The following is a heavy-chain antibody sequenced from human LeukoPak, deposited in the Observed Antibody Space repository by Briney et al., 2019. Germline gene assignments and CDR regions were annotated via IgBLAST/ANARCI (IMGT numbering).Heavy chain of an antibody. J-gene: IGHJ4*02. CDR2: INPSGGST. CDR3: ARALSGVWGSYRPPLGY. D-gene: IGHD3-16*02. CDR1: GYTFTSYY. V-gene: IGHV1-46*01. Sequence: ASVKVSCKASGYTFTSYYMHWVRQAPGQGLEWMGIINPSGGSTSYAQKFQGRVTMTRNTSISTAYMELSSLRSEDTAVYYCARALSGVWGSYRPPLGYWGRGTLVTVSS.